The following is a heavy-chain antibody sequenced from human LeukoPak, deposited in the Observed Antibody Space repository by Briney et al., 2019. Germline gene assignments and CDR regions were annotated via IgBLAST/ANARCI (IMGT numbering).Heavy chain of an antibody. V-gene: IGHV1-69*04. CDR1: GGTFSSYA. Sequence: ASVKVSCKASGGTFSSYAISWVRQAPGQGLEWMGRIIPILGIVNYAQKFQGRVTITADKSTSTAYMELSSLRSEDTAVYYCATDQGRFGDPSFDYWGQGTLVTVSS. D-gene: IGHD3-10*01. CDR3: ATDQGRFGDPSFDY. CDR2: IIPILGIV. J-gene: IGHJ4*02.